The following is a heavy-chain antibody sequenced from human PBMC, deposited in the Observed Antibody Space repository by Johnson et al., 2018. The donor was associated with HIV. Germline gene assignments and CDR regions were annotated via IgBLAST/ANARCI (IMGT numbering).Heavy chain of an antibody. CDR3: AKVAAAMGTDAFDI. CDR2: IWYDGSNK. J-gene: IGHJ3*02. CDR1: GFTFSSYG. Sequence: QVQLVESGGGVVQPGRSLRLSCAASGFTFSSYGMHWVRQAPGKGLEWVAVIWYDGSNKYYADSVKGRFTISRDNSKNTLYLQMNSLRAEDTAVYYCAKVAAAMGTDAFDIWGQGTMVTVSS. V-gene: IGHV3-33*06. D-gene: IGHD5-18*01.